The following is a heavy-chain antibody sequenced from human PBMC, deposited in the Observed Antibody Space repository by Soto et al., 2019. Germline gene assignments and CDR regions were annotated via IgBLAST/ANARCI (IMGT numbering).Heavy chain of an antibody. J-gene: IGHJ5*02. V-gene: IGHV1-18*01. Sequence: QVQLVQSGAEVKKPGASVKVSCKASGYSFSSYGISWVRQAPGQGLEWMGWISPYNGNTEYAQKFQGRVTMTTDTSTRTAYMELRSLRSDDTAVYYCARDNHDPTRYSGTYYVWFDPWGQGTRVTVSS. CDR1: GYSFSSYG. CDR3: ARDNHDPTRYSGTYYVWFDP. CDR2: ISPYNGNT. D-gene: IGHD1-26*01.